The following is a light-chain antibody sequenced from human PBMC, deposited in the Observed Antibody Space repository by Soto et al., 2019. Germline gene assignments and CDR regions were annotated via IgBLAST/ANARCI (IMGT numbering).Light chain of an antibody. Sequence: DTQMTQSPSTLSASVGDRVTITCRASQSISDWLAWYQQKPGKAPKLLIYKSSRLQSGGPSRISGSGSGTEFTLTISGLQAEDFATYYCQHYNDYPWTFGQGTKVEI. J-gene: IGKJ1*01. CDR3: QHYNDYPWT. CDR2: KSS. CDR1: QSISDW. V-gene: IGKV1-5*03.